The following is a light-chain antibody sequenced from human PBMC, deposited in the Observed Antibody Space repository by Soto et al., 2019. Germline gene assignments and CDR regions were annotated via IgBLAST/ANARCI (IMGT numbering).Light chain of an antibody. CDR1: QSVSRW. J-gene: IGKJ1*01. V-gene: IGKV1-5*01. CDR3: QQYNTYPT. Sequence: DIQLTQSPSTLSASVGDRVTITCRASQSVSRWLAWYQQKPGKAPKLLMYDASTLQSGVPSRFRGSGSGTEFSLTISSLQLDDFASYYCQQYNTYPTFGQGTKVESK. CDR2: DAS.